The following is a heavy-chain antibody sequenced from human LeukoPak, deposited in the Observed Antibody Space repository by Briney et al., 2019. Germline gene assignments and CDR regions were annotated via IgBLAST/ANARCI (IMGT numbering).Heavy chain of an antibody. CDR2: IKQDGSEK. D-gene: IGHD3-16*01. J-gene: IGHJ4*02. V-gene: IGHV3-7*01. Sequence: GGSLRLSCAVSGFSFSSYWMSWVRQAPGKGLEWVANIKQDGSEKYYVDSVKGRFTISRDNAKNSLYLQMNSLRAEDTAVYYCARISWGVPYYWGQGTLVTVSS. CDR1: GFSFSSYW. CDR3: ARISWGVPYY.